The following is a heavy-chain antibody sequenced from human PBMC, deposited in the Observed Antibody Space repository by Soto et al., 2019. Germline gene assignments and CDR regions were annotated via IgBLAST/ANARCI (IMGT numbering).Heavy chain of an antibody. D-gene: IGHD3-3*01. J-gene: IGHJ6*02. CDR1: GFTFSSYA. CDR3: ARGLTYYELWSGYQPYGMDV. V-gene: IGHV3-30-3*01. Sequence: PGGSLRLSCAASGFTFSSYAMHWVRQAPGKGLEWVAVISYDGSNKYYADSVKGRFTISRDNSKNTLYLQMNSLRAEDTAVYYCARGLTYYELWSGYQPYGMDVWGQGTTVTVSS. CDR2: ISYDGSNK.